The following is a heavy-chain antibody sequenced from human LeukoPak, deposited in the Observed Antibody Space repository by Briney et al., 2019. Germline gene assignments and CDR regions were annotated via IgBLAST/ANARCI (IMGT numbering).Heavy chain of an antibody. Sequence: SETLPLTCTVSGGSISSSSYYWGWIRQPPGKGLEWIGSIYYSGSIYYNPSLKSRVTMSVDTSKNQFSLKTDADTAVYYCARQPGGYSGPFDYWGQGILVTVSS. CDR3: ARQPGGYSGPFDY. CDR2: IYYSGSI. D-gene: IGHD5-12*01. CDR1: GGSISSSSYY. V-gene: IGHV4-39*01. J-gene: IGHJ4*02.